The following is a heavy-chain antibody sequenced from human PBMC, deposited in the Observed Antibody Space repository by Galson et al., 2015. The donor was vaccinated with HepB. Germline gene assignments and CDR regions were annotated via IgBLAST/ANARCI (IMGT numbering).Heavy chain of an antibody. CDR3: AREFSRLAAFDI. CDR1: GGTFSSYA. J-gene: IGHJ3*02. Sequence: SVKVSCKASGGTFSSYAISWVRQAPGQGLEWMGGIIPIFGTANYAQKFQGRVTITADESTSTAYMELSSLRSEDTAVYYCAREFSRLAAFDIWGQGTMVTVSS. CDR2: IIPIFGTA. V-gene: IGHV1-69*13.